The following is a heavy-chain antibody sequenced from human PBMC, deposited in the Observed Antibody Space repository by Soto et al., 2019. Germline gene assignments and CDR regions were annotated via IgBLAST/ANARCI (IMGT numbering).Heavy chain of an antibody. V-gene: IGHV3-23*01. CDR3: AKDSWHSIVVVPAAMVTFDY. CDR1: GFTFSSYA. D-gene: IGHD2-2*01. Sequence: GGSLRLSCAASGFTFSSYAMSWVRQAPGKGLEWVSAISGSGGSTYYADSVKGRFTISRDNSKNTLYLQMNSLRAEDTAVYYCAKDSWHSIVVVPAAMVTFDYWGQGTLVTVSS. J-gene: IGHJ4*02. CDR2: ISGSGGST.